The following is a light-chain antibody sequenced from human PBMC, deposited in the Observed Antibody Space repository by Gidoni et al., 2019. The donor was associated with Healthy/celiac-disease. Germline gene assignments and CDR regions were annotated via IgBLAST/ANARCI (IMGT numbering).Light chain of an antibody. CDR3: QQLNSYPPMYT. V-gene: IGKV1-9*01. CDR1: QGISSY. Sequence: DIQLTQSPSFLSASVGDRVTITCRASQGISSYLAWYQQKPGKAPKLLIYAASTLQSGVPSRFSGSGSGTEFTLTISSQQPEDFATYYCQQLNSYPPMYTFGQGTKLEIK. CDR2: AAS. J-gene: IGKJ2*01.